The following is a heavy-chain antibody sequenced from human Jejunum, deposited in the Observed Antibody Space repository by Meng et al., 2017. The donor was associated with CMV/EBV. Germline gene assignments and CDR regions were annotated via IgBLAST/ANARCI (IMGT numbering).Heavy chain of an antibody. J-gene: IGHJ4*02. V-gene: IGHV3-21*01. CDR3: AREAGPGIVVTTAASYLDQ. D-gene: IGHD2-2*01. CDR2: ISGSSNYI. CDR1: RYN. Sequence: RYNMNWVRQAPGKGPEWVSFISGSSNYIFYAESMKGRFTISRDNAKNSLYLQMNSLRDEDTAVYYCAREAGPGIVVTTAASYLDQWGQGTLVTVSS.